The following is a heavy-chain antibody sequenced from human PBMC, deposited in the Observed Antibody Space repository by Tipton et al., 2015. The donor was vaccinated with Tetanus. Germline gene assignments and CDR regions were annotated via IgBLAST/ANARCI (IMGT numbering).Heavy chain of an antibody. CDR2: KNQDGSQK. J-gene: IGHJ5*02. Sequence: AVSALTFSGSWMSWVRQAPGKGLEWVAHKNQDGSQKYYVDSVRGRFTISRDNAKNALYLQMNSLRAEDTAIYYCARTLSLTGSHCDLWGQGTLVTVSS. D-gene: IGHD3-9*01. CDR3: ARTLSLTGSHCDL. CDR1: ALTFSGSW. V-gene: IGHV3-7*01.